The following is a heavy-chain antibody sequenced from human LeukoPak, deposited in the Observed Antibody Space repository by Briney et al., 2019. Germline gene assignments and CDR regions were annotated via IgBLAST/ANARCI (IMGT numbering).Heavy chain of an antibody. V-gene: IGHV4-34*01. CDR1: GESFSDDY. D-gene: IGHD4-17*01. Sequence: SETLSLTCAVYGESFSDDYWTWIRQPPGKGLEWIGKINHSGSTNYNPSPKSRVSMSFDTSKNHFSLNLTSVTAADTAVYFCARGTPKNIPVTRSGRVYYFDFWGPGTLVTVSP. J-gene: IGHJ4*02. CDR2: INHSGST. CDR3: ARGTPKNIPVTRSGRVYYFDF.